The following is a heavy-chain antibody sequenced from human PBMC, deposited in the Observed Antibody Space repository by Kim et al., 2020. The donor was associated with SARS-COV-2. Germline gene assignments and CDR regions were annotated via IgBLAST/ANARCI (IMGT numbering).Heavy chain of an antibody. CDR2: MNPNSGNT. J-gene: IGHJ5*02. CDR1: GYTFTSYD. D-gene: IGHD2-2*01. CDR3: AREKCSSTSCYDYDP. Sequence: ASVKVSCKASGYTFTSYDINWVRQATGQGLEWMGWMNPNSGNTGYAQKFQGRVTMTRNTSISTAYMELSSPRSEDTAVYYCAREKCSSTSCYDYDPWGQGTLVTVSS. V-gene: IGHV1-8*01.